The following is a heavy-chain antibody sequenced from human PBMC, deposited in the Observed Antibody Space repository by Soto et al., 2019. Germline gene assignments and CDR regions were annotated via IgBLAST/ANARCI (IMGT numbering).Heavy chain of an antibody. J-gene: IGHJ4*02. CDR3: ARDADDYVWGSYHDY. D-gene: IGHD3-16*01. CDR2: IIPICGTA. V-gene: IGHV1-69*01. CDR1: GGTFSSYA. Sequence: QVQLVQSGAEVKKPGPSVKVSCKASGGTFSSYAISWVRQAPGQGLEWMGGIIPICGTANYAQKFQDRVTITADECTCTAHMGLSSLRSEDTAVYSCARDADDYVWGSYHDYWGQGTLVTVSS.